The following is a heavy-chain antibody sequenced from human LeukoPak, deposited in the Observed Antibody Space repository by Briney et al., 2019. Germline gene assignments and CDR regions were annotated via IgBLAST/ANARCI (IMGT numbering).Heavy chain of an antibody. CDR2: LNLDGSDK. CDR3: ATDRGWRTSGYYLYYFEY. CDR1: GFTFSTYW. Sequence: GGSLRLSCAASGFTFSTYWMSWVRQAPGKGLEWVATLNLDGSDKYYVDSVRGRFTISRDNTKNSLYLQMSSLRAEDTAVYYCATDRGWRTSGYYLYYFEYWGQGTLVTFSS. V-gene: IGHV3-7*01. J-gene: IGHJ4*02. D-gene: IGHD3-22*01.